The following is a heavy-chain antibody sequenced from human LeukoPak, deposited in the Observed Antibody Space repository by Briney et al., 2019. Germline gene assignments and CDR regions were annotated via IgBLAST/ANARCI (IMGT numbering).Heavy chain of an antibody. J-gene: IGHJ4*02. D-gene: IGHD3-10*01. CDR1: GYTFTSYD. CDR2: MNPNSGNT. CDR3: ARGRDGSGSYPLGD. V-gene: IGHV1-8*01. Sequence: ASVKVSCKASGYTFTSYDNNWVRQATGQGLEWMGWMNPNSGNTGYAQKFQGRVTMTRDTSISTAYMELSSLRSEDTAVYYCARGRDGSGSYPLGDWGQGTLVTVSS.